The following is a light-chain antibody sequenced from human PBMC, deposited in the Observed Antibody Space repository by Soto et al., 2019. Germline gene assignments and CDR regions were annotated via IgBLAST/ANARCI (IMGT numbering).Light chain of an antibody. CDR1: QSVSSY. Sequence: ETVLTQSPATLSLSPGERATLSCRASQSVSSYLAWYQQKPGQAPRLLIYDASNRAHGIPARFSGSGSGTDFTLTISSLEPEDFAVYYCQQRSNWPRLTFGGGTKMEIK. V-gene: IGKV3-11*01. CDR3: QQRSNWPRLT. J-gene: IGKJ4*01. CDR2: DAS.